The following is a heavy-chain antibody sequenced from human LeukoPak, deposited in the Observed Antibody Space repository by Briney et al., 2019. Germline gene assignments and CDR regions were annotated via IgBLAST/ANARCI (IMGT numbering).Heavy chain of an antibody. CDR2: IYTSGST. CDR3: ARSVSGTVPLYLDY. D-gene: IGHD4-17*01. CDR1: GGSISSYY. V-gene: IGHV4-4*07. Sequence: SETLSLTCSVSGGSISSYYWSWIRQPAGKGLEWIGRIYTSGSTNYNPSLKSRVTMSVDTSKNQFSLKLSSVTAADTAVYYCARSVSGTVPLYLDYWGQGTLVTVSS. J-gene: IGHJ4*02.